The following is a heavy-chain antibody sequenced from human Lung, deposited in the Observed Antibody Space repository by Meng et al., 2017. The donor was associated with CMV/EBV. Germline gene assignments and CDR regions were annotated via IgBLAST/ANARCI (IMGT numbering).Heavy chain of an antibody. CDR3: AKGLRYYYGMDV. CDR2: ISWDGGST. V-gene: IGHV3-43D*03. CDR1: GFTFDDYA. Sequence: ESLKISCAASGFTFDDYAMHWVRQAPGKGLEWVSLISWDGGSTYYADSVKGRFTTSRDNSKNSLYLQMNSLRAEDIALYYCAKGLRYYYGMDVWGQGTTVTVSS. J-gene: IGHJ6*01. D-gene: IGHD6-19*01.